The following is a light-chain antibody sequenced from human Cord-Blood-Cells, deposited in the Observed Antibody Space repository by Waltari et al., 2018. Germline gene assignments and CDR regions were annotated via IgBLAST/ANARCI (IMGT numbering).Light chain of an antibody. J-gene: IGLJ1*01. CDR3: SSYTSSSTLV. V-gene: IGLV2-14*01. CDR1: SSDVGGYNY. Sequence: QSALTQPASVSGSPGQSITISCTGTSSDVGGYNYVSWYQPHPGKAPKLMIYEVSNRPSGVSNRFSASKSGNTATLTISGLQAEYESDYYCSSYTSSSTLVFGTGTKVTVL. CDR2: EVS.